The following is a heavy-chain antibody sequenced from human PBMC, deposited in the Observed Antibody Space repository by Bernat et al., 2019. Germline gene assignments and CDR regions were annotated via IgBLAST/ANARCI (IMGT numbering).Heavy chain of an antibody. CDR2: VRYDGSNK. CDR3: AKDESGMVATY. D-gene: IGHD5-12*01. CDR1: GFTFTSYG. V-gene: IGHV3-30*02. Sequence: QVQLVESGGGVVQPGGSLRLSCAASGFTFTSYGMHWIRQAPGKGLEWVAFVRYDGSNKYYADSVKGRFTISKDNSKNTLYLKMNSLRAEDTAVYYCAKDESGMVATYWGQGTLVTVSS. J-gene: IGHJ4*02.